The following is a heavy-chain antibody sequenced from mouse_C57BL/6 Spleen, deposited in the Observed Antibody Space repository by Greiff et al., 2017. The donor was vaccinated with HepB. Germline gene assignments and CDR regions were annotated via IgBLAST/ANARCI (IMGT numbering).Heavy chain of an antibody. CDR2: ISGGGGNT. J-gene: IGHJ1*03. Sequence: EVKVVESGGGLVKPGGSLKLSCAASGFTFSSYTMSWVRQTPEKRLEWVATISGGGGNTYYPDSVKGRFTISRDNAKNTLYLQMSSLRSEDTALYYCARDGSYWYFDVWGTGTTVTVSS. CDR1: GFTFSSYT. CDR3: ARDGSYWYFDV. V-gene: IGHV5-9*01.